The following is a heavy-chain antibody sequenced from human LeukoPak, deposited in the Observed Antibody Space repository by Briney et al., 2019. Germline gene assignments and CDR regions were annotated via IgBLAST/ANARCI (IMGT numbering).Heavy chain of an antibody. CDR1: GFTFSDYE. CDR3: AKWGCSGGSCYPFDY. D-gene: IGHD2-15*01. V-gene: IGHV3-48*03. CDR2: ISSSASII. J-gene: IGHJ4*02. Sequence: PGGSLRLSCAASGFTFSDYEMNWVRQAPGKGLEWVSYISSSASIIYYSDSVKGRFTISRDNAKNSLYLQMNSLRDEDTAVYYCAKWGCSGGSCYPFDYWGQGTLVTVSS.